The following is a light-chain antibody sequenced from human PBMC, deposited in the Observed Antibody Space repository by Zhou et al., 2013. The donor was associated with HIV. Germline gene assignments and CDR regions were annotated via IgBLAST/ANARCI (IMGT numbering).Light chain of an antibody. Sequence: DIQMTQSPSTLSASVGDRISITCRASQSISTWVAWYQQKPGKVPELLIYKASNLESGVPSRFSGSGSGTDFTLTISSLQPDDFATYYCHQFDSFPWTFGQGTKLEI. CDR1: QSISTW. CDR2: KAS. J-gene: IGKJ1*01. CDR3: HQFDSFPWT. V-gene: IGKV1-5*03.